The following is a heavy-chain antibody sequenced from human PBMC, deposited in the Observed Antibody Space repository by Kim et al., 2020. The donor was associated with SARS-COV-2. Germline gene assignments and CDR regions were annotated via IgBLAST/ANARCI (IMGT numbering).Heavy chain of an antibody. J-gene: IGHJ2*01. D-gene: IGHD6-13*01. Sequence: SETLSLTYTVSGGSISSSSYYWGWIRQPPGKGLEWIGSIYYSGSTYYNPSLKSRVTISVDTSKNQFSLKLSSVTAADTAVYYRARGRAAAGTANWYFDLWGRGTLVTVSS. CDR3: ARGRAAAGTANWYFDL. V-gene: IGHV4-39*07. CDR1: GGSISSSSYY. CDR2: IYYSGST.